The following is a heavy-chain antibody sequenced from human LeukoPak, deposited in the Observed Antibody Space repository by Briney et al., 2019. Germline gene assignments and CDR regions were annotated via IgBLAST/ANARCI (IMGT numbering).Heavy chain of an antibody. CDR3: AKGLGSGWYLFEY. D-gene: IGHD6-19*01. CDR2: ISGGGGST. V-gene: IGHV3-23*01. Sequence: PGRSLRLSCAGSGFTFSSNAMSWVRQAPGKGLEWVSAISGGGGSTYYADSVKGRFTISRDDSKNTLYVQMNSLRAEDTAVYYCAKGLGSGWYLFEYWGQGTLVTVSS. CDR1: GFTFSSNA. J-gene: IGHJ4*02.